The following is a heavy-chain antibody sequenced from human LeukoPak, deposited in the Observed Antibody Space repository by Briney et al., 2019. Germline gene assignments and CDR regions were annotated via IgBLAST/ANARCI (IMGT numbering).Heavy chain of an antibody. J-gene: IGHJ4*02. V-gene: IGHV1-2*02. D-gene: IGHD3-9*01. CDR3: ARDYDILTGYLAD. Sequence: GASVKVSCKASGYTFTGYYMHWVRQAPGQGLEWMGWINPNSGGTNYAQKFQGRVTMTRDTSISTAYMELSRLRSDDTAVYYCARDYDILTGYLADWGQGTLVTVSS. CDR1: GYTFTGYY. CDR2: INPNSGGT.